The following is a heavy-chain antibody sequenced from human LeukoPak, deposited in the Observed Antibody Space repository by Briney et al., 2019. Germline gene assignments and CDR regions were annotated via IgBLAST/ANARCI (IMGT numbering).Heavy chain of an antibody. Sequence: SVKVSCKASGGTFSSYAISWVRQAPGQGLEWMGRIIPIFGIANYAQKFQGRVTITADKSTSTAYMGLSSLRSEDTAVYYCARSGLRTLPLYGMDVWGQGTTVTVSS. CDR2: IIPIFGIA. CDR3: ARSGLRTLPLYGMDV. CDR1: GGTFSSYA. V-gene: IGHV1-69*04. J-gene: IGHJ6*02. D-gene: IGHD1-26*01.